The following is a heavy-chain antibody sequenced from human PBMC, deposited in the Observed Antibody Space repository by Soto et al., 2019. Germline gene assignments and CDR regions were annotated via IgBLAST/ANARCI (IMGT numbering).Heavy chain of an antibody. CDR3: AMLRRTTHDAFDI. V-gene: IGHV3-21*01. J-gene: IGHJ3*02. CDR2: ISSSSSYI. Sequence: PGGSLRLSCAASGFTFSSYSMNWVRQAPGKGLEWVSSISSSSSYIYYADSVKGRFTISRDNAKNSLYLQMNSLRAEDTAVYYCAMLRRTTHDAFDIWGQGTMVTVSS. D-gene: IGHD1-1*01. CDR1: GFTFSSYS.